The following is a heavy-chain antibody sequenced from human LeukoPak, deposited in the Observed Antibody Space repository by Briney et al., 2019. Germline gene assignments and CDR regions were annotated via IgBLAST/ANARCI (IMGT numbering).Heavy chain of an antibody. Sequence: GTSVTVSCKASGYTFTNYYMHWVRQDPGQGLEWMGIINPSGGSTSYAQKFQGRVTMTRDTSTSTVYMELSSLRSEDTAVYYWARGGLLVVASFGYYGMDVWGQGTTVTVSS. D-gene: IGHD2-8*02. CDR3: ARGGLLVVASFGYYGMDV. CDR2: INPSGGST. J-gene: IGHJ6*02. V-gene: IGHV1-46*01. CDR1: GYTFTNYY.